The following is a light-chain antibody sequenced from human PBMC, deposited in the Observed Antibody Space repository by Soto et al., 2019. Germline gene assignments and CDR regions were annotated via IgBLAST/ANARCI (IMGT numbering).Light chain of an antibody. Sequence: QSALTQPRSVSGSPGQSVTISCTGTSSDVGGYNFVSWYQHHPGKAPKLMIYDVSKRPSGVTDRFSGAKSGSTASLTISGLQAEEEADYYCCSYAGSYTLVFGGGAKVTVL. J-gene: IGLJ3*02. CDR3: CSYAGSYTLV. CDR2: DVS. CDR1: SSDVGGYNF. V-gene: IGLV2-11*01.